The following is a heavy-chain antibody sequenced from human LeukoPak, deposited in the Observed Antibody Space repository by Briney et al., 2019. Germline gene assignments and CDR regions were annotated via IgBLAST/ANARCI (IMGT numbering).Heavy chain of an antibody. CDR1: GFTFDDYA. CDR2: ISWNSGSI. Sequence: GGSLRLSCAASGFTFDDYAMHWVRQAPGKGLEWVSGISWNSGSIGYADSVKGRFTISRDNAKNSLYLQMNSLRAEDTALYYCARDLDYYDSTVYNWFDPWGQGTLVTVSS. J-gene: IGHJ5*02. V-gene: IGHV3-9*01. D-gene: IGHD3-22*01. CDR3: ARDLDYYDSTVYNWFDP.